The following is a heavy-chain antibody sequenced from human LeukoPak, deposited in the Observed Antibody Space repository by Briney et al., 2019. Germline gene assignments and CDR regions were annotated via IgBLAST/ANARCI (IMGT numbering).Heavy chain of an antibody. CDR1: GGSVSSSSYY. J-gene: IGHJ4*02. V-gene: IGHV4-39*01. CDR2: IYYSRNT. Sequence: SETLSLTCTVSGGSVSSSSYYWGWIRQPPGKGLEWIGSIYYSRNTYYNPSLKCRVTISVDTFRSHFSLRLASVTAADTAIYYCARHLNDYVWGPKIDYWGQGTLVTVSS. CDR3: ARHLNDYVWGPKIDY. D-gene: IGHD3-16*01.